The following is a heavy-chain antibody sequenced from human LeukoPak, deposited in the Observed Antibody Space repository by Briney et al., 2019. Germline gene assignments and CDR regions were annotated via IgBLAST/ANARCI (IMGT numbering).Heavy chain of an antibody. V-gene: IGHV3-23*01. CDR1: GFAFSSYA. D-gene: IGHD3-10*01. CDR2: IGSGADT. Sequence: PGGSLRLSYAASGFAFSSYAMTWVRQAPGKGLEWVSAIGSGADTHYADSVKGRFTISRDNSKNSLYLQMNSLRAEDTAIYYCAKDWSCDYWGQGTLVTVSS. J-gene: IGHJ4*02. CDR3: AKDWSCDY.